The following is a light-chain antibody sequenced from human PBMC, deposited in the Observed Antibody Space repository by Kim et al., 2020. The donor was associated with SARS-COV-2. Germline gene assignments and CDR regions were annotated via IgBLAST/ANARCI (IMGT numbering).Light chain of an antibody. J-gene: IGLJ1*01. V-gene: IGLV3-1*01. CDR2: EDR. CDR3: QVWDRRTVV. CDR1: KLGDKY. Sequence: SVSPGKTATITCSGDKLGDKYVHWYQQKPGQSPVVVIYEDRKRPSGIPERVSGSNSGNTATLTISATQAMDEADYYCQVWDRRTVVFGSGTKVTVL.